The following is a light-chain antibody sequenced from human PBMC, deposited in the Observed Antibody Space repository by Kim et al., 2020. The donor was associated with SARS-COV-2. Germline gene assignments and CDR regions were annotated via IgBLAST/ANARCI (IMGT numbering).Light chain of an antibody. CDR2: DTT. J-gene: IGLJ3*02. CDR3: LLSYSGVWV. V-gene: IGLV7-46*01. CDR1: TGPVTSGHY. Sequence: QAVVTQEPSLTVSPGKTVTLTCASNTGPVTSGHYPYWFQQRPGQAPRPLISDTTNKHSWTPARFSGSLVGGKAALTLSGAQPEDEAVYYCLLSYSGVWVFGGGTRLTVL.